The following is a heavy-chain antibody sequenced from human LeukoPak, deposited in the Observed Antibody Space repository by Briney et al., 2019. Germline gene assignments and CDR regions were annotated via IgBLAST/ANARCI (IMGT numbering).Heavy chain of an antibody. V-gene: IGHV3-30*18. CDR3: AKLRTWNYYDSSGFDAFDI. Sequence: GGSLRLSCAASGFTFSSYGMHWVRQAPGKGLEWVAVISYDGSNKYYADSVKGRFTISRDNSKNTLYLQMNSLRAEDTAVYYCAKLRTWNYYDSSGFDAFDIWGQGTMVTVSS. CDR1: GFTFSSYG. D-gene: IGHD3-22*01. J-gene: IGHJ3*02. CDR2: ISYDGSNK.